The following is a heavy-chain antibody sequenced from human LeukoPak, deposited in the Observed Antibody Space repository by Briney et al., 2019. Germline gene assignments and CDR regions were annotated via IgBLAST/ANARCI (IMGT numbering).Heavy chain of an antibody. CDR2: ISNSGDTT. V-gene: IGHV3-23*01. CDR3: VKGRAVGATSGGDY. D-gene: IGHD1-26*01. CDR1: GFTFSSYA. J-gene: IGHJ4*02. Sequence: GGSLRLSCAASGFTFSSYAMSWVRQAPGKGLEWVSSISNSGDTTYYADSVKGRFTISRDNSKNTLYLQMNSLRAEDTAVSYCVKGRAVGATSGGDYWGQGTLVTVSS.